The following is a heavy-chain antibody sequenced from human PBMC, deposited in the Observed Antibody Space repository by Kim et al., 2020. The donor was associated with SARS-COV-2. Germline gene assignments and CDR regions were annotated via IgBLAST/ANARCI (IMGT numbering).Heavy chain of an antibody. J-gene: IGHJ4*02. Sequence: GRVTITADESTSTAYMELSSLRSEDTAVYYCARDLNGYGSGSYYPYYFDYWGQGTLVTVSS. CDR3: ARDLNGYGSGSYYPYYFDY. D-gene: IGHD3-10*01. V-gene: IGHV1-69*01.